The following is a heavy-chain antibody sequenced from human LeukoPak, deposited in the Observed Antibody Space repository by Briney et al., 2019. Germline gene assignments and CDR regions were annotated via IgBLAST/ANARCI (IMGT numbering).Heavy chain of an antibody. CDR3: ARAYVGDSSPVY. D-gene: IGHD3-22*01. J-gene: IGHJ4*02. V-gene: IGHV1-3*03. CDR2: VRAGHGNT. Sequence: GASVKVSCKPSGYSLTSYALQWVRPAPRRRLAGVGWVRAGHGNTQYSQDLQGTVTITRDTSASTAHMELSSLRSEDLAVYYCARAYVGDSSPVYWGQGTLVTVSS. CDR1: GYSLTSYA.